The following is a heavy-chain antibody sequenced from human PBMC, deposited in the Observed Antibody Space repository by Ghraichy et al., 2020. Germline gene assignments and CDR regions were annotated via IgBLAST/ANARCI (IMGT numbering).Heavy chain of an antibody. CDR3: ARGWPVLRLLEWSPRSLPYYMDV. CDR2: INHSGST. CDR1: GGSFSGYY. V-gene: IGHV4-34*01. D-gene: IGHD3-3*01. J-gene: IGHJ6*03. Sequence: SETLSLTCAVYGGSFSGYYWSWIRQPPGKGLEWIGEINHSGSTNYNPSLKSRVTISVDTSKNQFSLKLSSVTAADTAVYYCARGWPVLRLLEWSPRSLPYYMDVWGKGTTVTVSS.